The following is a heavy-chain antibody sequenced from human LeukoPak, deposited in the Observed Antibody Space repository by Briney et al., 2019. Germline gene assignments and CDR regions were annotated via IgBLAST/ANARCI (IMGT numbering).Heavy chain of an antibody. J-gene: IGHJ4*02. D-gene: IGHD1-26*01. V-gene: IGHV3-30*02. Sequence: GGSLRLSCAASGFTFSSYGMHWVRQAPGKGLEWVAVIWYGGSNKYYADSVKGRFTISRDNSKNTLYLQMNSLRAEDTAVYYCAKGPNSGSYYFLDWGQGTLVTVSS. CDR2: IWYGGSNK. CDR3: AKGPNSGSYYFLD. CDR1: GFTFSSYG.